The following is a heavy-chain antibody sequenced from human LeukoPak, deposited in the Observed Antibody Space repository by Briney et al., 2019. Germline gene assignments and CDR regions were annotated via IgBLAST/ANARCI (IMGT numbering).Heavy chain of an antibody. CDR1: GGSISSGSYY. V-gene: IGHV4-61*02. CDR3: AREFDY. Sequence: SETLSLTCTVSGGSISSGSYYWSWIRQPAGKGLEWIGRVYTSGSTNYNPSLRSRVTISVDTSKNQFSLKLSSVTAADTAVYYCAREFDYWGQGTLVTVSS. J-gene: IGHJ4*02. CDR2: VYTSGST.